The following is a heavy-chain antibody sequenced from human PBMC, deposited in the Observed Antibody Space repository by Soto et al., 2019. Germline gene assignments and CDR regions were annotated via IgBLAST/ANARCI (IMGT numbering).Heavy chain of an antibody. V-gene: IGHV1-18*01. CDR3: ARAIPAGYGHTTLDH. J-gene: IGHJ5*02. CDR2: INVYNGNT. Sequence: QVQMVQSGAEVKKPGASVKVSCKASGYTFSNYGISWVRQAPGQGLEWMGWINVYNGNTDSAEKVQGRLNMTTDTSTSTAYMDLRGLGSDDTDVYYCARAIPAGYGHTTLDHWGQVTLGTVSS. CDR1: GYTFSNYG. D-gene: IGHD5-18*01.